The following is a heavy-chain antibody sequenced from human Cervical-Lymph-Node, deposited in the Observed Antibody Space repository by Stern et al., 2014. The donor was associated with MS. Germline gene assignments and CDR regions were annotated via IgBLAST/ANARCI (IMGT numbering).Heavy chain of an antibody. CDR1: GFTFSSYG. J-gene: IGHJ4*02. CDR3: ARGSAVAGTDY. V-gene: IGHV3-33*01. D-gene: IGHD6-19*01. Sequence: EQLVASGGGVVQPGRSLRLSCAASGFTFSSYGMHWVRQAPGKGLEWVTVIWHDGSNKYSEASVTGRFTISRDNSNNTVHLQMNSLRAEDTAIYYCARGSAVAGTDYWGQGTLVTVSS. CDR2: IWHDGSNK.